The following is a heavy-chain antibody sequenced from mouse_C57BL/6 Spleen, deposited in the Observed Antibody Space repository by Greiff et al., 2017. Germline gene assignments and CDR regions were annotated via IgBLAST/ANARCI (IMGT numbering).Heavy chain of an antibody. J-gene: IGHJ3*01. CDR2: IDPSDSYP. D-gene: IGHD1-1*01. V-gene: IGHV1-50*01. CDR1: GYTFTSYW. Sequence: QVQLQQPGAELVKPGASVKLSCKASGYTFTSYWMQWVKQRPGQGLEWIGEIDPSDSYPNYNQKFKGKATLTVDTSSSTAYMQPSSLTSEDSAVYDCARRGTLRAWFAYWGQGTLVTVSA. CDR3: ARRGTLRAWFAY.